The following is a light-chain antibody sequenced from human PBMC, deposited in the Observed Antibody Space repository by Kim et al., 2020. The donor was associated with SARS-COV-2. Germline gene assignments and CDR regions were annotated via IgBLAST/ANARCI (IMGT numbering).Light chain of an antibody. CDR3: QQSYSTPYS. J-gene: IGKJ2*03. CDR2: AAS. V-gene: IGKV1-39*01. CDR1: QSISSY. Sequence: SASVGDSVTITCRASQSISSYLNWYQLKPGKAPKLLIYAASSLQSGVPSRFSGSGSGTDFTLTISSLQPEDFATYYCQQSYSTPYSFGQGTKLEI.